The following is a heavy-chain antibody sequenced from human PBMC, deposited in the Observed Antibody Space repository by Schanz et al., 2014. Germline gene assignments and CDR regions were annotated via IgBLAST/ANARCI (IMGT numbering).Heavy chain of an antibody. CDR2: IIPILGIA. CDR3: AGAYCSSTSCYTGYYYMDV. Sequence: QVQLVQSEAEVKKPGSSVKVSCKASGGTFSSYTISWVRQAPGQGLEWMGRIIPILGIANYAQNFQGRVTITAYKSTSTAYMELTSLRPEDTAVYYCAGAYCSSTSCYTGYYYMDVWGKGTTVTVSS. V-gene: IGHV1-69*02. CDR1: GGTFSSYT. D-gene: IGHD2-2*02. J-gene: IGHJ6*03.